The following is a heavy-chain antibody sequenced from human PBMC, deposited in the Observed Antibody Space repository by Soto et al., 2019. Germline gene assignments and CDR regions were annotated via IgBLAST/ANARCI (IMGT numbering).Heavy chain of an antibody. CDR2: ISSSGRTI. Sequence: QVQLVESGGGLVKPGGSLRLSCAASGFNLSDYYMSWIRQAPGKWLEWISYISSSGRTIYYADSAKGRFTISRDNVKNSLYLQLTSLRAEDTAVYYCARNIDHFASWGQGVLVTVSS. J-gene: IGHJ4*02. V-gene: IGHV3-11*01. CDR1: GFNLSDYY. CDR3: ARNIDHFAS. D-gene: IGHD3-16*02.